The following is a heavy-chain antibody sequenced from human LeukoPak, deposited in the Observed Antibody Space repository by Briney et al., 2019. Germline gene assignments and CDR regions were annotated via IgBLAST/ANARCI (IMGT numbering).Heavy chain of an antibody. V-gene: IGHV3-7*01. Sequence: PGGSLRLSCETSGFIFSNCWMTWVRQAPGKGLEWVANIKTDASEKYYADSVKGRFTISRDNAKNSLYLQMNSLRAEDTAVYYCARDRTEADSSGPPVGFQHWGQGTLVTVSS. CDR1: GFIFSNCW. D-gene: IGHD6-19*01. J-gene: IGHJ1*01. CDR2: IKTDASEK. CDR3: ARDRTEADSSGPPVGFQH.